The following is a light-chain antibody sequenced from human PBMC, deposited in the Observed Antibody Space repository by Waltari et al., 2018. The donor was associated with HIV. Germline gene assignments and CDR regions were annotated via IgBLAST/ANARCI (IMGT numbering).Light chain of an antibody. Sequence: QSVLTQPPSVSGAPGQRVTIPCTWITSNIGAGYDVHWYQHLPGTAPKLLIYGNNNRPSGVPDRFSGSRSGTSSSLAITGLQAEDEAVYYCQSYDSSLSVNWVFGGGTKLTVL. CDR1: TSNIGAGYD. CDR3: QSYDSSLSVNWV. J-gene: IGLJ3*02. CDR2: GNN. V-gene: IGLV1-40*01.